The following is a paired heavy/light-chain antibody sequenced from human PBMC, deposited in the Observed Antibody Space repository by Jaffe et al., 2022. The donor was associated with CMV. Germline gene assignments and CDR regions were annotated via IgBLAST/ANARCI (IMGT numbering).Light chain of an antibody. Sequence: QSVLTQPASVSGSPGQSITISCTGTNSDIGSYNFVSWYQQHPGKAPKLIIYDVINRPSGVSSRFSGSKSGNTASLTISGLQAEDEADYHCSTYTGISTWIFGGGTRLSVL. CDR3: STYTGISTWI. CDR1: NSDIGSYNF. V-gene: IGLV2-14*03. CDR2: DVI. J-gene: IGLJ2*01.
Heavy chain of an antibody. Sequence: QVQLVESGGGVVQPGRSLRLSCAASGFIFSRFGMHWVRRAPGKGLEWVAAIWYDGSNEYYEDSVKGRFTISRDNSKNTMYLQMNSLRVEDTAVYYCARELNYYYDSSGFYHEGFQHWGQGTLVTVSS. D-gene: IGHD3-22*01. V-gene: IGHV3-33*01. CDR2: IWYDGSNE. CDR1: GFIFSRFG. J-gene: IGHJ1*01. CDR3: ARELNYYYDSSGFYHEGFQH.